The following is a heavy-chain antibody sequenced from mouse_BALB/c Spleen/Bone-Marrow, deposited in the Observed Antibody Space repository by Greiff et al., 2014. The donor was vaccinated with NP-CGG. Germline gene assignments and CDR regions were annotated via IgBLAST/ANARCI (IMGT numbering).Heavy chain of an antibody. D-gene: IGHD1-1*01. Sequence: VQLQQSGAELMKPGASVKISCKATGYTFSSYWIEWVKQRPGHGLEWIGEILPGRGSTNYNEKFKGMATFTSDTSSNTAHMQLSSLTSEDSAVYYCARWDTTAMDYWGQGTSVTVST. V-gene: IGHV1-9*01. CDR2: ILPGRGST. CDR3: ARWDTTAMDY. J-gene: IGHJ4*01. CDR1: GYTFSSYW.